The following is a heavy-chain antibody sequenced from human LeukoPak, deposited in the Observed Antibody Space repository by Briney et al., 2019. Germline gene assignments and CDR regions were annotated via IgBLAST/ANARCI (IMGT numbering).Heavy chain of an antibody. CDR1: EFTFSSYW. CDR2: INPDGSEK. J-gene: IGHJ4*02. Sequence: GGSLRLSCAASEFTFSSYWMDWVRQAPGKGLEWVASINPDGSEKYSVDSVEGRFTISRDNAKSLLYLQVNSLRVEDTAFYYCARDLAYSRLDYWGQGMLVTVSS. CDR3: ARDLAYSRLDY. D-gene: IGHD5-18*01. V-gene: IGHV3-7*01.